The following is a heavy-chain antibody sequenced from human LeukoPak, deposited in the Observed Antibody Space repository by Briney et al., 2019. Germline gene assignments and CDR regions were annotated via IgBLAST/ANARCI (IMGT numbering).Heavy chain of an antibody. V-gene: IGHV3-11*01. Sequence: GGSLRLSCAASGFTFSDYNMRWIRQAPGKGLEWVSSISRSGSTKYYADSVKGRFTISRDNAKNSLFLQMNSLRAEDTAVYYCARASVRLYDSSGEIDYWGQGTLVTVSS. CDR2: ISRSGSTK. CDR3: ARASVRLYDSSGEIDY. D-gene: IGHD3-22*01. CDR1: GFTFSDYN. J-gene: IGHJ4*02.